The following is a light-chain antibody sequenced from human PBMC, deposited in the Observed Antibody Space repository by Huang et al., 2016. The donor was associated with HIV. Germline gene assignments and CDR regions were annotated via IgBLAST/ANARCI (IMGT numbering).Light chain of an antibody. Sequence: EMVMTQSPATLSVSPGERVNLSCRASQSVRSNLAWYQQKPGQAPRLLIYGASTRATETPPRCSGGGSGTVFTLTITSLQSEDFAVDYCQQYNNWPPWTFGQGTKVEIK. CDR2: GAS. CDR1: QSVRSN. CDR3: QQYNNWPPWT. J-gene: IGKJ1*01. V-gene: IGKV3-15*01.